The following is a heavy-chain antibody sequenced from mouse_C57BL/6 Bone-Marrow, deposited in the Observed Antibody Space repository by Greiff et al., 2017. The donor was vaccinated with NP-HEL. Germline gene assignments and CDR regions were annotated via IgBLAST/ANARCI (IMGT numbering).Heavy chain of an antibody. V-gene: IGHV1-64*01. CDR3: SREGYPHAMDY. CDR2: IHPNSGST. J-gene: IGHJ4*01. D-gene: IGHD2-2*01. CDR1: GYTFTSYW. Sequence: QVQLQQPGAELVKPGASVKLSCKASGYTFTSYWMHWVKQRPGQGLEWIGMIHPNSGSTNYNEKFKSKATLTVDKSSSTAYMQLSSLTSEDSAVYYCSREGYPHAMDYWGQGTSVTVSS.